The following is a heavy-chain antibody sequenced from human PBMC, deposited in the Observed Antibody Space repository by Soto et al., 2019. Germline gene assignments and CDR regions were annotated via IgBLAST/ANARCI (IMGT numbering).Heavy chain of an antibody. CDR2: IYYSGST. CDR3: AVGSSGFYYIY. CDR1: GGSISSSSYY. J-gene: IGHJ4*02. D-gene: IGHD1-26*01. Sequence: SETVSLTCTVSGGSISSSSYYWGWIRQPPGKGLEWIGSIYYSGSTYHNPPLKSRVTISKDTSKNQFSLKLSSVTAADTAVFYCAVGSSGFYYIYWGQGIQVTVSS. V-gene: IGHV4-39*01.